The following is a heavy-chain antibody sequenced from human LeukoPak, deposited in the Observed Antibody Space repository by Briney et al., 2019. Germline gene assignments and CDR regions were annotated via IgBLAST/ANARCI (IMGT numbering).Heavy chain of an antibody. V-gene: IGHV3-30*02. D-gene: IGHD1-26*01. Sequence: GGSLRLSCAASGFTFSSYGMHWVRQAPGKGLEWVAFIRYDGSNKYYADSVKGRFTISRDNSKNTLYLQMNSLRAEDTAVYYCARAIVGATHFDYWGQGTLVTVSS. J-gene: IGHJ4*02. CDR2: IRYDGSNK. CDR1: GFTFSSYG. CDR3: ARAIVGATHFDY.